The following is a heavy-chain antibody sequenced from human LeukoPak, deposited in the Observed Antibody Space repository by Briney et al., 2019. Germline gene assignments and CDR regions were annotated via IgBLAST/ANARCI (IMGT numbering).Heavy chain of an antibody. V-gene: IGHV3-21*01. CDR1: GFTFSYYS. J-gene: IGHJ6*03. CDR3: AKVDRGDYSSSPVPYYNYYMNV. D-gene: IGHD6-13*01. CDR2: ISSSSSLI. Sequence: GGSLRLSCAASGFTFSYYSMNWVRQAPGRGLEWVSCISSSSSLIFYSDTVRGRFTISRDNAKNLLYLHMNSLRVEDTAVYYCAKVDRGDYSSSPVPYYNYYMNVWGKGTTVTVCS.